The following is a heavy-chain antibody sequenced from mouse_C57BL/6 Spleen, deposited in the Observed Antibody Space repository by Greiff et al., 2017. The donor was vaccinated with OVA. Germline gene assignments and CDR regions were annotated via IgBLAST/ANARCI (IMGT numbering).Heavy chain of an antibody. CDR3: ARDYGNYHWYFDV. CDR2: IYPGDGDT. D-gene: IGHD2-1*01. CDR1: GYAFSSSW. J-gene: IGHJ1*03. V-gene: IGHV1-82*01. Sequence: VQGVESGPELVKPGASVKISCKASGYAFSSSWMNWVKQRPGKGLEWIGRIYPGDGDTNYNGKFKGKATLTADKSSSTAYMQLSSLTSEDSAVYFCARDYGNYHWYFDVWGTGTTVTVSS.